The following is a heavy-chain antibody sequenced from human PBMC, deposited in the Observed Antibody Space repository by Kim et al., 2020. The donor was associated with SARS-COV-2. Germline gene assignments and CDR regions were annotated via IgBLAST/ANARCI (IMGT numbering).Heavy chain of an antibody. CDR3: AKRSSSAFDY. V-gene: IGHV3-23*01. CDR1: GFTFSNSA. D-gene: IGHD6-6*01. CDR2: ISGVDGGT. J-gene: IGHJ4*02. Sequence: GGSLRLSCAASGFTFSNSAMSWVRQPPGKGLEWISAISGVDGGTFYRDSVKGRFTISRDNSKSTLYLQMNSLRAEDTAVYYCAKRSSSAFDYWGQGTLVTVSS.